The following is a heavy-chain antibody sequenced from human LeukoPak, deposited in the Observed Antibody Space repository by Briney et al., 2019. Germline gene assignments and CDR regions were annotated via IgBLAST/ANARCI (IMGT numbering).Heavy chain of an antibody. CDR2: ISSSSSYI. V-gene: IGHV3-21*01. CDR3: ARDDYGVSAVYYYMDV. CDR1: GFTFSSHS. D-gene: IGHD4-17*01. J-gene: IGHJ6*03. Sequence: GGFLRLSCAASGFTFSSHSMNWVRQAPGKGLEWVSSISSSSSYIYYADSVKGRFTISRDNAKNSLYLQMNSLRAEDTAVYYCARDDYGVSAVYYYMDVWGKGTTVTVSS.